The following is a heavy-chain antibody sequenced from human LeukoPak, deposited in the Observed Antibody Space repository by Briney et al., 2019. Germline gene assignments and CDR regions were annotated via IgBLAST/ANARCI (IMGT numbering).Heavy chain of an antibody. D-gene: IGHD4-23*01. V-gene: IGHV1-3*03. CDR3: ARGDYGGNSILDY. J-gene: IGHJ4*02. Sequence: APVKVSCKASGYTFTSYAMHLVRQAPGQRLEWMGWINAGNGNTKYSQEFQGRVTITRDTSASTAYMELSSLRSEDMAVYYCARGDYGGNSILDYWGQGTLVTVSS. CDR2: INAGNGNT. CDR1: GYTFTSYA.